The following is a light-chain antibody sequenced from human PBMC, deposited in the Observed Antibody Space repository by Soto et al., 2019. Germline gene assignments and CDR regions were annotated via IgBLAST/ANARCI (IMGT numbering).Light chain of an antibody. CDR3: QQYDNSAWT. CDR2: DAS. CDR1: QTVRNNY. V-gene: IGKV3-20*01. Sequence: EFVLTQSPGTLSLSPGERATLSFRASQTVRNNYLAWYQQKPGQAPRLLIYDASSRATGIPARFSGSGSGTDFTLAISSLEPEDFAVYYCQQYDNSAWTFGQGTKVDIK. J-gene: IGKJ1*01.